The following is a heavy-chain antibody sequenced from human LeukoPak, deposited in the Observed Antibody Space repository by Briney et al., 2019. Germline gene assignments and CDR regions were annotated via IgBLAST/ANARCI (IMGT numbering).Heavy chain of an antibody. CDR2: IIPIFGTA. D-gene: IGHD5-12*01. V-gene: IGHV1-69*13. J-gene: IGHJ4*02. Sequence: ASVKVSCKASGGTFSSYAISWVRQAPGQGLEWMGGIIPIFGTANYAQKFQGRVTITADESTSTAYMELSSPRPEDTAVYYCASDIVATMGVWGQGTLVTVSS. CDR1: GGTFSSYA. CDR3: ASDIVATMGV.